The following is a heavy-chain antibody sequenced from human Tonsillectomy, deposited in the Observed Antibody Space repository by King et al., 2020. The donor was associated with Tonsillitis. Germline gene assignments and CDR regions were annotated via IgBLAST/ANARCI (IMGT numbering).Heavy chain of an antibody. CDR2: ISCSSSYT. Sequence: VQLVESGGGLVKPGGSLRLSCAASGFTFSDYYMSWIRQAPGKGLEWVSYISCSSSYTNYADSLRGRFTISRDNAKNSLYLQMNSLRAEDTAVYYCARGEVVAAVDYWGQGTLVTVSS. CDR1: GFTFSDYY. D-gene: IGHD2-15*01. CDR3: ARGEVVAAVDY. J-gene: IGHJ4*02. V-gene: IGHV3-11*06.